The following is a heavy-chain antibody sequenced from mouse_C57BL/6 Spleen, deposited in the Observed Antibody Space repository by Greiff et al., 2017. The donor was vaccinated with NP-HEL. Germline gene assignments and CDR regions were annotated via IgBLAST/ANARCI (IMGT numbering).Heavy chain of an antibody. J-gene: IGHJ2*01. D-gene: IGHD2-5*01. V-gene: IGHV1-52*01. CDR3: ARGAYYSNPTLDY. Sequence: QVQLQQSGAELVRPGSSVKLSCKASGYTFTSYWMHWVKQRPIQGLEWIGNIDPSDSETHYNQKFKDKATLTVDKSSSTAYMQLSSLTSEDSAVYYCARGAYYSNPTLDYWGQGTTLTVSS. CDR2: IDPSDSET. CDR1: GYTFTSYW.